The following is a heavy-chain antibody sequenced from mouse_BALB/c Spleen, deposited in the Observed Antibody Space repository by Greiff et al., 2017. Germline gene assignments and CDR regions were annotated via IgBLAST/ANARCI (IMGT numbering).Heavy chain of an antibody. CDR1: GFTFSSYA. CDR3: ARLSYGSSYDYFDY. J-gene: IGHJ2*01. Sequence: EVQLVESGGGLVKPGGSLKLSCAASGFTFSSYAMSWVRQTPEKRLEWVASISSGGSTYYPDSVKGRFTISRDNARNILYLQMSSLRSEDTAMYYCARLSYGSSYDYFDYWGQGATLTVSS. V-gene: IGHV5-6-5*01. CDR2: ISSGGST. D-gene: IGHD1-1*01.